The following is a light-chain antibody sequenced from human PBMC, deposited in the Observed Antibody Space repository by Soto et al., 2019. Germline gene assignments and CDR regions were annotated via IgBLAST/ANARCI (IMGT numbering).Light chain of an antibody. Sequence: EIVLEQSPATLSLSRGESATLSCRASPSVTNYLAWYQQKPGQAPRLLIYGAFNRATGIPARFSGSGSGTDFTLTISSLEPEDFAVYYCQQRNVWPPVTFGQGTRLEIK. CDR2: GAF. V-gene: IGKV3-11*01. J-gene: IGKJ5*01. CDR1: PSVTNY. CDR3: QQRNVWPPVT.